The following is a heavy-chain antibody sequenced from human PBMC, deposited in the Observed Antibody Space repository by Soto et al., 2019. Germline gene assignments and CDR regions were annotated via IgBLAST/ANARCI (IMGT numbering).Heavy chain of an antibody. V-gene: IGHV5-10-1*01. D-gene: IGHD3-9*01. CDR2: IDPSDSYI. Sequence: AGESLKISCKGSGYSFTNQWISWVRQMPGKGLEWMGRIDPSDSYINYSPSFQGHVTISVDKSINTAYLQWSSLKAWDTAMYYCVRRDYDTLTGYYTVDFWGQGTMVTVSS. CDR3: VRRDYDTLTGYYTVDF. J-gene: IGHJ4*02. CDR1: GYSFTNQW.